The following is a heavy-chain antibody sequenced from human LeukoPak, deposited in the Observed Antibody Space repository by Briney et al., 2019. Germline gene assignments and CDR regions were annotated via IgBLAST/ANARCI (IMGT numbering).Heavy chain of an antibody. D-gene: IGHD6-19*01. CDR3: ARMDRVDVSPDLPTGRLGYYYMDV. V-gene: IGHV3-64*01. CDR2: ISSNGGST. J-gene: IGHJ6*03. CDR1: GFTFSSYA. Sequence: AGGSLRLSCAASGFTFSSYAMHWVRQAPGKGLEYVSAISSNGGSTYYANSVKGRFTISRDNSKNTLYLQMGSLRAEDMAVYYCARMDRVDVSPDLPTGRLGYYYMDVWGKGTTVTVSS.